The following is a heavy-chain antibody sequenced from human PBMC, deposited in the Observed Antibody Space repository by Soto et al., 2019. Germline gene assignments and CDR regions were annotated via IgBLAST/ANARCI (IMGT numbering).Heavy chain of an antibody. CDR1: GYTFTSYC. J-gene: IGHJ5*02. D-gene: IGHD6-13*01. Sequence: ASVKVSCKASGYTFTSYCIHWVRRAPGQRLECMGWINAANGDTKYSPKFQGRVTITRDTSASTAYMELSSLRSEDTAVYYCVRRHVSATGIDWFDPWGQGTLVTVSS. CDR3: VRRHVSATGIDWFDP. CDR2: INAANGDT. V-gene: IGHV1-3*01.